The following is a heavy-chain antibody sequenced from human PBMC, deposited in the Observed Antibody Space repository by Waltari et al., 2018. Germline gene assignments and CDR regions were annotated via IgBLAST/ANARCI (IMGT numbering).Heavy chain of an antibody. CDR1: GFPFTGHW. D-gene: IGHD6-13*01. CDR2: INSDGSNT. CDR3: AGGPQSGASSAWYGWFDP. Sequence: EVQLVESGGNLVQPGGSLRLSCAASGFPFTGHWMHWVRQAPGKVLVGVSSINSDGSNTRYADSVKGRFTISRDNAKNTLYLEMNSLRAEDTAVYFCAGGPQSGASSAWYGWFDPWGQGTLVTVSS. V-gene: IGHV3-74*01. J-gene: IGHJ5*02.